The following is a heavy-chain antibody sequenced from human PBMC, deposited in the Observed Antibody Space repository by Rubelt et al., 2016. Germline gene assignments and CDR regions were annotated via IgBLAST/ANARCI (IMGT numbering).Heavy chain of an antibody. CDR2: INHSGGT. Sequence: QVQLQQWGAGLLKPSETLSLTCAVYGGSFSGYYWSWIRQPPGKGLEWIGEINHSGGTNYNPSLKSRVTISVDTSKNQFSLKLSSVTAADTAVYYCAGGDASSSWYYWGQGTLVTVSS. CDR3: AGGDASSSWYY. D-gene: IGHD6-13*01. V-gene: IGHV4-34*01. CDR1: GGSFSGYY. J-gene: IGHJ4*02.